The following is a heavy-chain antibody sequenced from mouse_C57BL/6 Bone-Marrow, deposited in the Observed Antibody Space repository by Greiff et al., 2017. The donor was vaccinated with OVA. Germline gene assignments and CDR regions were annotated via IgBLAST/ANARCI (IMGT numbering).Heavy chain of an antibody. J-gene: IGHJ4*01. CDR3: VRHRGRDYAMDY. D-gene: IGHD3-3*01. Sequence: DVQLVESGGGLVQPKGSLKLSCAASGFSFNTYAMNWVRQAPGKGLEWVARIRSKSNNYATYYADSVKDRFTISRDDSESMLYLQMNNLKTEDTAMYYCVRHRGRDYAMDYWGQGTSVTVSS. CDR1: GFSFNTYA. V-gene: IGHV10-1*01. CDR2: IRSKSNNYAT.